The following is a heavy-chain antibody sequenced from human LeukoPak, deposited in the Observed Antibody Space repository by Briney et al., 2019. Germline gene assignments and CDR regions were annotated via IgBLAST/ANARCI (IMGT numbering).Heavy chain of an antibody. D-gene: IGHD1-26*01. V-gene: IGHV4-39*07. J-gene: IGHJ3*02. Sequence: SETLSLTCTASGGSITNTNDYWGWVRQSPGRGLEWLGNIFYNGSPYYNPSLKSRVAISVDTSKNHFSLTLNAVTAADTAVYYCASYSGTYSAFEIWGLGTQVTVSS. CDR1: GGSITNTNDY. CDR2: IFYNGSP. CDR3: ASYSGTYSAFEI.